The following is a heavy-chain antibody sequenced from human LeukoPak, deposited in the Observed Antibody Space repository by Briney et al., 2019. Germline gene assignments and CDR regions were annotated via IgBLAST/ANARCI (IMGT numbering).Heavy chain of an antibody. CDR2: ISDSGSST. D-gene: IGHD6-19*01. Sequence: GGSLRLSCAASGVTFSNYDMSWVRQAPGKGLEWVSSISDSGSSTYYADSVKGRFTISRDNSKNTLYLQMTSLRAADTAVYYCAKDLSRAVAADWFDPWDQGSLVTVSS. V-gene: IGHV3-23*01. CDR1: GVTFSNYD. CDR3: AKDLSRAVAADWFDP. J-gene: IGHJ5*02.